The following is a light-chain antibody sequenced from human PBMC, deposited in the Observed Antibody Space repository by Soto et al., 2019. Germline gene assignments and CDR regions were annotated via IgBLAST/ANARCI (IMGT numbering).Light chain of an antibody. J-gene: IGLJ1*01. V-gene: IGLV2-14*01. Sequence: QSALTQPASVSGSPGQSITISCTGTSXDVGGYNYVSWYQQHPGKAPKLMIYEVSNRPSGVSNRFSGSKSGNTASLTISGLQAEDEADYYCSSYTSSSILFGTGTKVTVL. CDR2: EVS. CDR3: SSYTSSSIL. CDR1: SXDVGGYNY.